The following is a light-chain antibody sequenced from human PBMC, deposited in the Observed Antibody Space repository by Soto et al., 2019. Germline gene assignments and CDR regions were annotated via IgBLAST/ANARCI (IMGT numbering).Light chain of an antibody. CDR1: SSDVGDYNY. CDR2: DVS. V-gene: IGLV2-14*01. Sequence: QSVLTQPASVSGSPGQSITISCTGTSSDVGDYNYVSWYQQHPGKAPKLMIYDVSNRPSGVFNRFSGSKSGNTASLTISGLQAEDEADYYCSSYTSSNTCVFGTGTKVTVL. J-gene: IGLJ1*01. CDR3: SSYTSSNTCV.